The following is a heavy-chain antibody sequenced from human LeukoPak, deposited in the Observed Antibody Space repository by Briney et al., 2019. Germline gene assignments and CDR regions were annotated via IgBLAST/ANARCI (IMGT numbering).Heavy chain of an antibody. Sequence: SETLSLTCTVSGGSISSGGYYWSWIRQHPGKGLEWIGYIYYSGSTYYNPSLKSRVTISVDTSKNQFSLKLSSVTAADTAVYYCAILATHYYYYGMDVWGQGTTVTVSS. CDR2: IYYSGST. V-gene: IGHV4-31*03. D-gene: IGHD3-3*02. CDR1: GGSISSGGYY. CDR3: AILATHYYYYGMDV. J-gene: IGHJ6*02.